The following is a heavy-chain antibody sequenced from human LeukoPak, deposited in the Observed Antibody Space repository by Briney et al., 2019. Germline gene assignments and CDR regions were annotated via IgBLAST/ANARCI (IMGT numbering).Heavy chain of an antibody. CDR3: ARNSGYDFYYYYMDV. V-gene: IGHV4-59*12. D-gene: IGHD5-12*01. J-gene: IGHJ6*03. CDR2: IYYTGST. CDR1: GGSISSYF. Sequence: SETLSLTCTISGGSISSYFWSWIRQPPGKGLEWIGYIYYTGSTNYNPSLKSRVTISVDKSKNQFSLKLSSVTAADTAVYYCARNSGYDFYYYYMDVWGKGTTVTISS.